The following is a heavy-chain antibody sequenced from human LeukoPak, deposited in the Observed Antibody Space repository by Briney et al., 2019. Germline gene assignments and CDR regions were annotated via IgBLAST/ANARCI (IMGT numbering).Heavy chain of an antibody. D-gene: IGHD2-2*01. CDR1: GFTVSSNY. Sequence: GGSLRLSCAASGFTVSSNYMSWVRQAPGKGLEWVSVIYSGGSTYYADSVKGRFTISRDNSKNTLYLQMNSLRAEDTAVYYCARDGPSCCYGDGGKGPLATVSS. CDR2: IYSGGST. V-gene: IGHV3-66*01. CDR3: ARDGPSCCYGD. J-gene: IGHJ4*02.